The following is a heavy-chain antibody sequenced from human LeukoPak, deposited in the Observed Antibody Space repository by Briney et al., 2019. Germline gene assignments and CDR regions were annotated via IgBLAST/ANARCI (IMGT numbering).Heavy chain of an antibody. V-gene: IGHV4-34*01. J-gene: IGHJ4*02. CDR2: INHSGST. D-gene: IGHD3-22*01. CDR1: GGSFSGYY. Sequence: PSETLSLTCAVYGGSFSGYYWSWIRQPPGKGLEWIGEINHSGSTNYNPSLKSRVTISVDTSKNQFSLKLSSVTAADTAVYYCAREPGHYDSSGPTSWGQGTLVTVSS. CDR3: AREPGHYDSSGPTS.